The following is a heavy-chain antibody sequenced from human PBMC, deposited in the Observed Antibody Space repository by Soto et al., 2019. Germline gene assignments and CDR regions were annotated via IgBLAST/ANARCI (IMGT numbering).Heavy chain of an antibody. J-gene: IGHJ5*02. V-gene: IGHV1-2*06. CDR2: INPNSGAT. Sequence: ASVKVSCKASGYTFTGYFIHWLRHAPGQGLEWMGRINPNSGATNYARKFQDRVTMTRDTSINTAYMALSSLRSDDTAIYYCANQPPAPDGFDPWGQGTLVTVSS. CDR1: GYTFTGYF. CDR3: ANQPPAPDGFDP.